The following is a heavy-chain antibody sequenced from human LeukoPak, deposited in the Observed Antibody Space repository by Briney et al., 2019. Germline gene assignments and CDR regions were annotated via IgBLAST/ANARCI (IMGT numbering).Heavy chain of an antibody. J-gene: IGHJ5*02. V-gene: IGHV4-59*01. CDR1: GGSFSGYY. CDR2: IYYSGSI. CDR3: ARITIFNWFDP. D-gene: IGHD3-3*01. Sequence: PSETLSLTCAVYGGSFSGYYWSWIRQPPGKGLEWIGYIYYSGSINYNPSLKSRVTISVGTSKNQFSLKLSSVTAADTAVYYCARITIFNWFDPWGQGTLVTVSS.